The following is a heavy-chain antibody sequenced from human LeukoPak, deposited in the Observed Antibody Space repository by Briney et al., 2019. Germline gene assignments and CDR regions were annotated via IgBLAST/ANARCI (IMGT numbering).Heavy chain of an antibody. J-gene: IGHJ4*02. CDR3: TRARYIGGWYEFDY. CDR2: TYFRSRWYS. V-gene: IGHV6-1*01. D-gene: IGHD6-19*01. CDR1: GDSVSRNSVA. Sequence: SQTLSLTCAVSGDSVSRNSVAWNWIRQSPSRGLEWLGRTYFRSRWYSDYAVSVKSRITINPDTSKNQFSLRLNSVTPEDTAVYYCTRARYIGGWYEFDYWGQGTPVTVSS.